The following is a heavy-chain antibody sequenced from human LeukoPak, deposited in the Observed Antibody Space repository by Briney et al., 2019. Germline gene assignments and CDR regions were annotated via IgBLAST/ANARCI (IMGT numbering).Heavy chain of an antibody. J-gene: IGHJ4*02. Sequence: GGSLRLSCAASGFTFSSYAMSWVRQAPGKGLEWVSAISGSGGSTYYADSVKGRFTVSRDNSKNTIFLQMNTLRADDTAVYFCATDPATVGVTTRDYWGQGTPVTVSS. CDR3: ATDPATVGVTTRDY. CDR2: ISGSGGST. CDR1: GFTFSSYA. V-gene: IGHV3-23*01. D-gene: IGHD1-26*01.